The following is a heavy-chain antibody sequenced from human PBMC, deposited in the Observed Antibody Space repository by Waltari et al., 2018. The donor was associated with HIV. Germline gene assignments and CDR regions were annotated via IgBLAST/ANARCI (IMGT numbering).Heavy chain of an antibody. CDR2: IIPSFGSA. CDR1: GGIFRIYA. D-gene: IGHD3-22*01. CDR3: AMGHYYDSNGYYSFDF. V-gene: IGHV1-69*12. Sequence: QVQLVQSGAEVKKPGSSVKVSCRASGGIFRIYAITWVRQAPGQGLEWLGGIIPSFGSANYAQKVQGRVTITADESTSTAYMERSSLRSEDTAVYYCAMGHYYDSNGYYSFDFWGQGTLVTVSS. J-gene: IGHJ4*02.